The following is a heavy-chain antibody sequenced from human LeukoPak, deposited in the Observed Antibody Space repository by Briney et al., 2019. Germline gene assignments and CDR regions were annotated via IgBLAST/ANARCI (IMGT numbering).Heavy chain of an antibody. Sequence: GGSLGLSCAASGFTFSNYWMHWVRQAPGKGLVWVSRINSDGSSTSYADSVKGRFTISRDNAKNTLYLQMNSLRAEDTAVYYCAREGGQGFFMDVWGKGTTVTISS. D-gene: IGHD2-15*01. J-gene: IGHJ6*03. V-gene: IGHV3-74*01. CDR2: INSDGSST. CDR1: GFTFSNYW. CDR3: AREGGQGFFMDV.